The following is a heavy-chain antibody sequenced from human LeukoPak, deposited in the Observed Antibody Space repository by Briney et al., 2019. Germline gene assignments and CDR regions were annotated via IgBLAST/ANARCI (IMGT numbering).Heavy chain of an antibody. CDR3: ARGGGGLWFGELLSEGLDY. CDR1: GYTFTSYD. CDR2: MNPNSGNT. V-gene: IGHV1-8*01. D-gene: IGHD3-10*01. J-gene: IGHJ4*02. Sequence: ASVKVSCKASGYTFTSYDINWVRQATGPGLEWMGWMNPNSGNTGYAQKFQGRVTMPSNTSISTAYMELSSLRSEDAAVYYCARGGGGLWFGELLSEGLDYWGQGTLVTVSS.